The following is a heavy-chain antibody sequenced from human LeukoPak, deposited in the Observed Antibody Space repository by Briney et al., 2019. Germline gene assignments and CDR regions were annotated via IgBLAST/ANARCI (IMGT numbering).Heavy chain of an antibody. CDR3: ARDPSNDSGYDPRHY. Sequence: GGSLRLSCAASGFTFSSYSMNWVRQAPGKGLEWASSISSSNSYIYYADSVKGRFTISRDNAKNSLYLQMNSLRDEDTAVYYCARDPSNDSGYDPRHYWGQGTLVTVSS. V-gene: IGHV3-21*01. D-gene: IGHD5-12*01. CDR2: ISSSNSYI. CDR1: GFTFSSYS. J-gene: IGHJ4*02.